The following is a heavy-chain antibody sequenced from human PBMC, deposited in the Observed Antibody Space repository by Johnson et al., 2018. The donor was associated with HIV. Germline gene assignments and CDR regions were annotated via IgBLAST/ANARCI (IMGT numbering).Heavy chain of an antibody. J-gene: IGHJ3*01. CDR3: APYRAFGAAPTWAFDF. D-gene: IGHD3-3*01. Sequence: VQLVESGGGEVQPGRSLRLSCAASGFTFSDFGMHWVRQAPGKGLEWVALLSYDGSNDAYIDSVKGRFTILRDNSKNSLYLRMNSLRAEDTAMYYCAPYRAFGAAPTWAFDFWGQGTMVIVSS. CDR2: LSYDGSND. V-gene: IGHV3-30*03. CDR1: GFTFSDFG.